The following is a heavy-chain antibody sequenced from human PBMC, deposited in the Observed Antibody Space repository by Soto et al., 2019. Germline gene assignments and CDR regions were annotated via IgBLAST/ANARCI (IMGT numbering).Heavy chain of an antibody. CDR1: GFTFSSYA. J-gene: IGHJ4*01. V-gene: IGHV3-23*01. D-gene: IGHD3-22*01. CDR3: ASHMYSNGYNHNYFDY. Sequence: GGSLRLSCAASGFTFSSYAMSWVRQAPGKGLEWVSAISGSGGSTYYADSVKGRFTISRDNSKNTLYLQMNSLRAEDTAVYYCASHMYSNGYNHNYFDYWGQGALVTVSS. CDR2: ISGSGGST.